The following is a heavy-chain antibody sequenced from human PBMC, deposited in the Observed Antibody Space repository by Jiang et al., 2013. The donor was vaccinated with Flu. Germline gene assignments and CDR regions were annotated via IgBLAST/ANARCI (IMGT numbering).Heavy chain of an antibody. Sequence: EVKKPGSSVKVSCKASGYTFSSYDINWVRQATGQGLEWMGWMNPNSGNTGYAQKFQGRVTMTRNTSISTAYMELSSLRSEDTAVYYCARVRAVAGTVLGYWGQGTLVTVSS. CDR2: MNPNSGNT. CDR1: GYTFSSYD. J-gene: IGHJ4*02. CDR3: ARVRAVAGTVLGY. V-gene: IGHV1-8*01. D-gene: IGHD6-19*01.